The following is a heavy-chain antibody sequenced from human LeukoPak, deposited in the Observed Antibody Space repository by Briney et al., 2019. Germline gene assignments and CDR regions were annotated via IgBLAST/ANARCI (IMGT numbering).Heavy chain of an antibody. V-gene: IGHV3-53*01. J-gene: IGHJ6*02. Sequence: GGSLRLSCAASGFTVSSNYMSWVRQAPGKGLEWVSVIYSGGSTYYADSVKGRFTISRDNSKNTLYLQMNSLRAEDTAVYYCARDYGDYAGAYYYYYGMDVWGQGTTVTVSS. CDR3: ARDYGDYAGAYYYYYGMDV. CDR2: IYSGGST. CDR1: GFTVSSNY. D-gene: IGHD4-17*01.